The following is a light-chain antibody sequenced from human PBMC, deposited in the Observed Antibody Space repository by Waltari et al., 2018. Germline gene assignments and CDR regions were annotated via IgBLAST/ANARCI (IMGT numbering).Light chain of an antibody. J-gene: IGLJ3*02. CDR3: ATWDDTLHGCWV. V-gene: IGLV1-44*01. Sequence: QSVLTQPPSASGTPGQRVTIPFSGSSPNIGSDTVNVIQHLPGTAPKLLIYTDNQRPSGVPDRFSGSKSGTSASLAISGLQSEDEADYYCATWDDTLHGCWVFGGGTKLTVL. CDR1: SPNIGSDT. CDR2: TDN.